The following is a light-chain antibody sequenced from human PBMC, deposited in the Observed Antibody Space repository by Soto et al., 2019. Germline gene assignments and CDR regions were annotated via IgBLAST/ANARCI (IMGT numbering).Light chain of an antibody. CDR3: NSYTRSTTLL. CDR2: DVN. CDR1: SSDVGAYNY. Sequence: QSALTQPASVSGSPGQSITISCTGTSSDVGAYNYVSWYQQHPGKAPKLIIYDVNNRPSGFSNRFSGSKSGNTASLTISGLQAADEADDYGNSYTRSTTLLFGGGTKVTVL. V-gene: IGLV2-14*01. J-gene: IGLJ2*01.